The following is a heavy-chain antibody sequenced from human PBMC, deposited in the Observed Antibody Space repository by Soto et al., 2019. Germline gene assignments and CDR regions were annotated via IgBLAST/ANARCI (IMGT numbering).Heavy chain of an antibody. J-gene: IGHJ4*02. V-gene: IGHV4-31*03. CDR2: IYYSGST. CDR1: GGSFSSGGYY. D-gene: IGHD2-15*01. Sequence: QVRLQESGPGLVKPSQTLSLTCTVSGGSFSSGGYYWSWIRQHPGKGLEWIGDIYYSGSTYYNPYLKRRITMSVDTSKNQFSLNLTSVTAADTAVYFCARAQTGGRWYLPFDYWGQGTLVAVSS. CDR3: ARAQTGGRWYLPFDY.